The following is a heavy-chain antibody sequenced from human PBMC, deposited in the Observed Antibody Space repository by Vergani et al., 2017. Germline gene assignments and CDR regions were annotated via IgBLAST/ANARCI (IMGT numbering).Heavy chain of an antibody. V-gene: IGHV3-48*03. Sequence: EVQLVESGGGLVQPGGSLRLSCEASGLTFSSYEMNWVRQAPGKGLEWVSYISSSGSTISYADSVKGRFTFSRDNANNSLYLQMNSLRAEDTAVYYCARGASVGLLEWLSPYYYYYMDVWGKGTTVTVSS. CDR2: ISSSGSTI. J-gene: IGHJ6*03. CDR3: ARGASVGLLEWLSPYYYYYMDV. D-gene: IGHD3-3*01. CDR1: GLTFSSYE.